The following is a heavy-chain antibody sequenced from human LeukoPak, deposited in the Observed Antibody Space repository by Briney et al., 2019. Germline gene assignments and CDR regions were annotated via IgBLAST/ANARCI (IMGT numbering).Heavy chain of an antibody. J-gene: IGHJ4*02. V-gene: IGHV3-48*04. CDR3: ASSFAGSYDLRDY. Sequence: GGSLRLSCAASGFTFSSYGMSWVRQAPGKGLEWVSAISSSGSTIYYADSAKGRFTISRDNAKNSLYLQMNSLRAEDAAVYYCASSFAGSYDLRDYWGQGTLVTVSS. CDR2: ISSSGSTI. CDR1: GFTFSSYG. D-gene: IGHD1-1*01.